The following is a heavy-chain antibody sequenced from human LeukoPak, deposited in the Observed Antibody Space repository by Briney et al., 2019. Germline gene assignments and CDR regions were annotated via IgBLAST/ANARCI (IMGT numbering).Heavy chain of an antibody. D-gene: IGHD1-26*01. J-gene: IGHJ5*02. Sequence: PSESLSLTCTVSGGSISSYYWSWIRQPAGKGLECSGRIYTSGSTNYNPSLKSRVTMSVDTSKNQFSLKLSSVTAADTAVYYCARDWYGGATAYNWFDPWGQGTLVTVSS. CDR1: GGSISSYY. CDR3: ARDWYGGATAYNWFDP. V-gene: IGHV4-4*07. CDR2: IYTSGST.